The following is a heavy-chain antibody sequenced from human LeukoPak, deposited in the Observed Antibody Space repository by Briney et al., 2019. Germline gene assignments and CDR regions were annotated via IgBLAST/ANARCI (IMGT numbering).Heavy chain of an antibody. CDR3: TRCQGTATYHYGMDV. V-gene: IGHV5-51*01. CDR1: GYSFTSYW. CDR2: IYPGDSDT. Sequence: GESLKIYCKGSGYSFTSYWIGWVRQMPGKGLEWMGIIYPGDSDTRYSPSFQGQVTISADKSISTAYLQWSSLKASDTAMYYCTRCQGTATYHYGMDVWGQGTTVTVSS. J-gene: IGHJ6*02.